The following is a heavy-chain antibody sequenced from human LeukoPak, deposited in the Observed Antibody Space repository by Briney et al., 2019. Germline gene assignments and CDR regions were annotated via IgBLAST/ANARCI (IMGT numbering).Heavy chain of an antibody. D-gene: IGHD3-22*01. CDR1: GYSISSGYY. CDR2: IYHSGST. Sequence: SETLSLTCTVSGYSISSGYYWGWIRQPPGKGLEWIGSIYHSGSTYYNPSLKSRVTISVDTSKNQFSLKLSSVTAADTAVYYCARSSGYYFPNDYWGQGTLVTVSS. J-gene: IGHJ4*02. V-gene: IGHV4-38-2*02. CDR3: ARSSGYYFPNDY.